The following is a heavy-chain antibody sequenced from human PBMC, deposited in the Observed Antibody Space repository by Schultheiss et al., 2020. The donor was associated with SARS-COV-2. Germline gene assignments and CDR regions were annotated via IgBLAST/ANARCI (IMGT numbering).Heavy chain of an antibody. V-gene: IGHV4-59*12. D-gene: IGHD6-13*01. Sequence: SETLSLTCTVSGGSISSYYWSWIRQPPGKGLEWIGYIYYGGSTNYNPSLKSRVTISVGTSKNQFSLKLSSVTAADTAVYYCARSVGSSWYDFDYWGQGTLVTVSS. CDR3: ARSVGSSWYDFDY. CDR1: GGSISSYY. CDR2: IYYGGST. J-gene: IGHJ4*02.